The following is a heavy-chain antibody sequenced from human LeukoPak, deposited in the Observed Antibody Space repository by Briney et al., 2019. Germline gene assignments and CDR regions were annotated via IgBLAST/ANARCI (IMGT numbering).Heavy chain of an antibody. D-gene: IGHD3-16*02. V-gene: IGHV3-66*01. Sequence: GGSLRLSCAASGFAVSSNFMSWVRQAPGKGLEWVSVIYSSGSTYYADSVKGGFTISRDNSKNTLYLQMNSLRAEDTAVYYCARVMITFGGVIAYFDYWGQGTLVTVSS. CDR3: ARVMITFGGVIAYFDY. CDR1: GFAVSSNF. J-gene: IGHJ4*02. CDR2: IYSSGST.